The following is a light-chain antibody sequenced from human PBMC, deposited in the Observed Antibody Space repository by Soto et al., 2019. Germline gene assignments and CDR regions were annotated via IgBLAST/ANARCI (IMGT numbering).Light chain of an antibody. CDR3: CSYAGTTTDI. J-gene: IGLJ1*01. CDR2: EGS. V-gene: IGLV2-23*01. CDR1: SSDVGSYNL. Sequence: QSVLTQPASVSGSPGQSVTISCTGTSSDVGSYNLVSWYQQHPGKAPKLMIYEGSKRPSGVSNRFSGSKSGNTASLTISGLQAEDEADYYCCSYAGTTTDIFGTSPKVTV.